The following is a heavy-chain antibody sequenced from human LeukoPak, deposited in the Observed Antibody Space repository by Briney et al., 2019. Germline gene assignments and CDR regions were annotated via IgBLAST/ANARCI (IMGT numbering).Heavy chain of an antibody. CDR3: TRTGHPDSSSWYFDY. V-gene: IGHV4-59*01. CDR1: GGSISSYY. D-gene: IGHD6-13*01. CDR2: MYYSGST. J-gene: IGHJ4*02. Sequence: SETLSLTCTVSGGSISSYYWSWIRQPPGKGLEWIGYMYYSGSTNYNPSLKSRVTISVDTSKNQFSLRLSSVTAADTAVYYCTRTGHPDSSSWYFDYWGQGTLVTVSS.